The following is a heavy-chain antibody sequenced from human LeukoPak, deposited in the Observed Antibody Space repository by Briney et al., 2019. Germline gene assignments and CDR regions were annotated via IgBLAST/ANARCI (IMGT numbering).Heavy chain of an antibody. CDR3: ARDTISLADYYYGMDV. V-gene: IGHV3-48*04. CDR2: ISSSSSTI. D-gene: IGHD6-19*01. CDR1: GFTFSSYS. Sequence: PGGSLRLSCAASGFTFSSYSMNWVRQAPGKGLEWVSYISSSSSTIYYADSVKGRFTISRDNAKNSLYLQMNSLRAEDTAVYYCARDTISLADYYYGMDVWGQGTTVTVSS. J-gene: IGHJ6*02.